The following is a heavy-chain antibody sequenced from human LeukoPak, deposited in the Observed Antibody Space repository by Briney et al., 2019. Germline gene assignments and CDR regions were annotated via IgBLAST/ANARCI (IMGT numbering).Heavy chain of an antibody. CDR3: AKDHVDRGTFPDWFDP. CDR2: ISYDGSNK. J-gene: IGHJ5*02. V-gene: IGHV3-30*18. Sequence: GGSLRLSCAASGFTFSSYGMHWVRQAPGKGLEWVAVISYDGSNKYYADSVKGRFTISRDNSKNTLYLQMNSLRAEDTAVYYCAKDHVDRGTFPDWFDPWGQGTLVTVSS. D-gene: IGHD3-16*01. CDR1: GFTFSSYG.